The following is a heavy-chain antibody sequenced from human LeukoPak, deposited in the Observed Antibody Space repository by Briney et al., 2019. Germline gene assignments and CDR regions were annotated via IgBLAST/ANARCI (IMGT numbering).Heavy chain of an antibody. CDR3: ARQGRDITIFGVVIGRVDY. D-gene: IGHD3-3*01. CDR1: GYSFTSYW. Sequence: GESLKISCKGSGYSFTSYWIGWVRQMPGKGLEWMGSIYPGDSDTRYSPSFQGQVTISADKSISTAYLQWSSLKASDTAMYYCARQGRDITIFGVVIGRVDYWGQGTLVTVSS. CDR2: IYPGDSDT. J-gene: IGHJ4*02. V-gene: IGHV5-51*01.